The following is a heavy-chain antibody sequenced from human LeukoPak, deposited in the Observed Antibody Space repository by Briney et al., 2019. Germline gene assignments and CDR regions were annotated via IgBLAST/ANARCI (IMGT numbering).Heavy chain of an antibody. CDR2: ISSSSSYI. D-gene: IGHD4-17*01. CDR3: ARGHYGDIAFDI. J-gene: IGHJ3*02. V-gene: IGHV3-21*01. Sequence: GGSLILSCAASGFTFSSYSMNWVRQAPGKELEWVSSISSSSSYIYYADSVKGRFTISRENAKNSLYLQMNSLRAEDTAVYYCARGHYGDIAFDIWGQGTMVTVSS. CDR1: GFTFSSYS.